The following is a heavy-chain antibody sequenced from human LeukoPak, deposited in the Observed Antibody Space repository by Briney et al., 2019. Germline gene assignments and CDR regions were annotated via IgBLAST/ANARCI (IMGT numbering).Heavy chain of an antibody. CDR3: ARGGEDYVWGSYRLLSV. Sequence: GASVKVSCKASGYTFTSYGISWVRRAPGQGLEWMGWISAYNGNTNYAQKLQGRVTMTTDTSTSTAYMELRSLRSDDTAVYYCARGGEDYVWGSYRLLSVWGQGTLVTVSS. CDR2: ISAYNGNT. V-gene: IGHV1-18*01. CDR1: GYTFTSYG. J-gene: IGHJ4*02. D-gene: IGHD3-16*02.